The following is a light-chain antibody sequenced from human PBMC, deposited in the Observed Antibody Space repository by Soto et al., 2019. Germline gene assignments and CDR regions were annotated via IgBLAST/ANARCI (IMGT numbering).Light chain of an antibody. Sequence: EIVMTQSPATLSVSPGERATLSCRASQSVSSNLAWYQQKPGQAPRLLIYGASTRATGIPARFSGSGSGTEFTLTISSLQSEDFAVYYCQQYNNWPIFVGMYTFGQGTKLEIK. V-gene: IGKV3-15*01. CDR2: GAS. J-gene: IGKJ2*01. CDR3: QQYNNWPIFVGMYT. CDR1: QSVSSN.